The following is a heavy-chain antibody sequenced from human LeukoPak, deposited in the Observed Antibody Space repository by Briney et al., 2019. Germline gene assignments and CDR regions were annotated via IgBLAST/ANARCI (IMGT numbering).Heavy chain of an antibody. J-gene: IGHJ4*02. V-gene: IGHV4-39*01. CDR2: IYYSGST. Sequence: SETLSLTCTVSGDSINSSSYYWGWIRQPPGKGLEWIGSIYYSGSTYYNPSLKSRVTTSVDTSKNQFSLKLSSVTAADTAVYYCARQANDFWSGYYPSFDFWGQGTLVTVSS. D-gene: IGHD3-3*01. CDR3: ARQANDFWSGYYPSFDF. CDR1: GDSINSSSYY.